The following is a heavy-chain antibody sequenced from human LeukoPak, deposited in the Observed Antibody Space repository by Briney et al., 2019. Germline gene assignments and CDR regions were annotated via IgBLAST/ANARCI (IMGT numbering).Heavy chain of an antibody. J-gene: IGHJ4*02. CDR3: AKDRGGWYEVYFDY. Sequence: GGSLRLSCAASGFTFSSYGMHWVRQAPGKGLEWVAVISYDGSNKYYADSVKGRFTISRDNSKNTLYLQMNSLRAEDTAVYYCAKDRGGWYEVYFDYWGQGTLVTVSS. V-gene: IGHV3-30*18. CDR1: GFTFSSYG. CDR2: ISYDGSNK. D-gene: IGHD6-19*01.